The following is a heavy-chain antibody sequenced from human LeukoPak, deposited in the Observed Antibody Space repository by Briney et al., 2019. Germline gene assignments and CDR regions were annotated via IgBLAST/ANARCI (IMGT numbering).Heavy chain of an antibody. V-gene: IGHV3-53*01. CDR2: IYSGGGT. D-gene: IGHD6-19*01. Sequence: GGSLRLSCAASGFTVSSNYMSWVRQAPGKGLEWVSVIYSGGGTYYADSVKGRFTISRDNSKNTLYLQMNSLRAEDTAVYYCAKTTYASSSSGWYNHFDYWGQGTLVTVSS. J-gene: IGHJ4*02. CDR3: AKTTYASSSSGWYNHFDY. CDR1: GFTVSSNY.